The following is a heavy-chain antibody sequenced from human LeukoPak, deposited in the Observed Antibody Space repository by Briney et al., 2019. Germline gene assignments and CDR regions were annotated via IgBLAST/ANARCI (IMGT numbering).Heavy chain of an antibody. D-gene: IGHD3-16*01. CDR2: ISSSSSFI. V-gene: IGHV3-21*01. CDR3: ARTGEQRYYYYYMDV. J-gene: IGHJ6*03. CDR1: GFTVSSNY. Sequence: GGSLRLSCAASGFTVSSNYMSWVRQAPGKGLEWVSSISSSSSFIYYADSVKGRFTISRDNAKNSLYLQMNSLRAEDTAVYYCARTGEQRYYYYYMDVWGKGTTVTVSS.